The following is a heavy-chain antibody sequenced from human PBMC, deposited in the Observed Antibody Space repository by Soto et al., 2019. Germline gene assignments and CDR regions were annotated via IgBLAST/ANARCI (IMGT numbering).Heavy chain of an antibody. CDR2: INAGNGNT. CDR3: ARGVAGPLHWFDP. Sequence: ASVKVSCKASGYTFTSYAMHWVRQAPGQRNEWMGWINAGNGNTKYSQKFQGRVTITRDTSASTAYMELSSLRSEDTAVYYCARGVAGPLHWFDPWGQGTLVTVSS. D-gene: IGHD6-19*01. CDR1: GYTFTSYA. J-gene: IGHJ5*02. V-gene: IGHV1-3*01.